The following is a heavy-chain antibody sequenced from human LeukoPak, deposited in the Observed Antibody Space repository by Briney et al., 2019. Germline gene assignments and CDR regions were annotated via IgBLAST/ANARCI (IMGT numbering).Heavy chain of an antibody. Sequence: GGSLRLSCAASGFTFSTYSMNWVRQAPGKGLEWVSSISRSSDYIYYADSVKGRFTVSRDNAKNSLYLQMNSLRAEDTAVYYCARPMEGYSGSGSWYFDYWGQGALVTVSS. V-gene: IGHV3-21*01. CDR1: GFTFSTYS. J-gene: IGHJ4*02. CDR3: ARPMEGYSGSGSWYFDY. CDR2: ISRSSDYI. D-gene: IGHD3-10*01.